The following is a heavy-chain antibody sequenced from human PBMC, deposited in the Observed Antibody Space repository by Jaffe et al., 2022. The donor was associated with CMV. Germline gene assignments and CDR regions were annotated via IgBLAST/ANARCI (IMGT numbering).Heavy chain of an antibody. J-gene: IGHJ4*02. V-gene: IGHV1-18*01. D-gene: IGHD3-3*01. CDR2: ISVYNGNT. CDR1: GYTFTSFG. Sequence: QVQLVQSGAEVKKPGASVKVSCEASGYTFTSFGISWVRQAPGQGLEWMGWISVYNGNTNYAQNLQGRVTMTTDTATNTAYMDLRSLRSDDTAVYYCARVRGFYSGTLDYWGQGTLVTVSS. CDR3: ARVRGFYSGTLDY.